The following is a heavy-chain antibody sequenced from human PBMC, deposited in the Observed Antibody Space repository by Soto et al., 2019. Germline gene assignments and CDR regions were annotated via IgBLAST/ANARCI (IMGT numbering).Heavy chain of an antibody. CDR1: SVSNAW. CDR3: TTDPVTMIVVVPSSG. V-gene: IGHV3-15*07. D-gene: IGHD3-22*01. CDR2: IKSKTDGGTT. Sequence: SVSNAWMNWVRQAPGKGLEWVGRIKSKTDGGTTDYAAPVKGRFTISRDDLKNTLYLQMNSLKTEDTAVYYCTTDPVTMIVVVPSSGWGQGTLVTVSS. J-gene: IGHJ4*02.